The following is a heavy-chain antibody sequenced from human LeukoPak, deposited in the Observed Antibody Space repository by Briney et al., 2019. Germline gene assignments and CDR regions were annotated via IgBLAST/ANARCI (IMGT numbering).Heavy chain of an antibody. Sequence: SETLSLTCTVSGGSISSYYWGWIRQPPGKGLEWIGSIYYSGSTYYNPSLKSRVTISVDTSKNQFSLKLSSVTAADTAVYYCARDKGYGDYGIAYWGQGTLVTVSS. J-gene: IGHJ4*02. CDR2: IYYSGST. V-gene: IGHV4-39*07. D-gene: IGHD4-17*01. CDR3: ARDKGYGDYGIAY. CDR1: GGSISSYY.